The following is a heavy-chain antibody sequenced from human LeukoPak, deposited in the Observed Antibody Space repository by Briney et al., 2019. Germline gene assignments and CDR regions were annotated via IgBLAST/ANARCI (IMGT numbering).Heavy chain of an antibody. J-gene: IGHJ4*02. Sequence: GGSLRLSCAASGFTFSTYAMTWVRQAPGKGLEWVSAISGTGVSTYYADSVKGRFTISRDNSKNTLYLQMNSLRAEDTAVYFCASAVITTKDGYNLWGTFDYWGQGTLVTVSS. D-gene: IGHD5-24*01. V-gene: IGHV3-23*01. CDR3: ASAVITTKDGYNLWGTFDY. CDR2: ISGTGVST. CDR1: GFTFSTYA.